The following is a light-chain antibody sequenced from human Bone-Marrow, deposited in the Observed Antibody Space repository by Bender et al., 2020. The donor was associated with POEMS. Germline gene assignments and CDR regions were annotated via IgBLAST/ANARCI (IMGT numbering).Light chain of an antibody. CDR2: GYN. CDR1: TSNIGSNT. V-gene: IGLV1-40*01. CDR3: QSYDNSLGGWV. J-gene: IGLJ3*02. Sequence: QSVLTQPPSASATPGQRVTISCSGSTSNIGSNTVNWYQHLPGTAPKLLIYGYNNRPSGVPDRFSGSKSGTSASLAITGLQAEDEGDYYCQSYDNSLGGWVFGGGTKLTVL.